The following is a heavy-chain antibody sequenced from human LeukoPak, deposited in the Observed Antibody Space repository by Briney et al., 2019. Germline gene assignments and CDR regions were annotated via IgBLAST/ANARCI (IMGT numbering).Heavy chain of an antibody. CDR3: ARDPWVDGSGWGWAFDI. J-gene: IGHJ3*02. V-gene: IGHV4-4*07. Sequence: SETLSLTCAVYGGSFSGYYWSWIRQPAGKGLEWIGRIYTSGSTNYNPSLKSRVTMSVDTSKNQFSLKLSSVTAADTAVYYCARDPWVDGSGWGWAFDIWGQGTMVTVSS. CDR2: IYTSGST. CDR1: GGSFSGYY. D-gene: IGHD6-19*01.